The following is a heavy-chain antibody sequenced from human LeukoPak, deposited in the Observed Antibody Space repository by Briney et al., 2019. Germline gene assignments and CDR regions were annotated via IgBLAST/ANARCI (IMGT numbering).Heavy chain of an antibody. Sequence: SETLSLTCAVYGGSFSGYYWSWIRQPPGKGLGWIGEINHSGSTNYNPSLKSRVTISVDTSKNQFSLKLSSVTAADTAVYYCARGSRGSTLYWGQGTLVTVSS. CDR3: ARGSRGSTLY. J-gene: IGHJ4*02. CDR1: GGSFSGYY. CDR2: INHSGST. D-gene: IGHD5-12*01. V-gene: IGHV4-34*01.